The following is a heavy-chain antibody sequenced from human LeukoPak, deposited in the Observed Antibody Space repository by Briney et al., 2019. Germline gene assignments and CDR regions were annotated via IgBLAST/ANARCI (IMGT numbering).Heavy chain of an antibody. V-gene: IGHV4-4*07. Sequence: SETLSLTCTVSGGSISSYYWSWIRQPAGKGLEWIGRIYTSGSTNYNPSLKSRVTMSVDTSKNQFSLKLSSVTAADTAVYYCARDGSGSSYYYYGMDVWGQGTTVTVSS. D-gene: IGHD3-10*01. CDR1: GGSISSYY. CDR2: IYTSGST. J-gene: IGHJ6*02. CDR3: ARDGSGSSYYYYGMDV.